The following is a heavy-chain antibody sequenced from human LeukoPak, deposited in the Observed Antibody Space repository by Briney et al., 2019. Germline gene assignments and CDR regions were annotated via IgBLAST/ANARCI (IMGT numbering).Heavy chain of an antibody. Sequence: GSLRLSCEGSGFTFSSYWMNWVRQAPGKGLEWVANIKQDGSEKYYVDSVKGRFTISRDNAKNSLYLQMNSLRDDDTAMYYCARGASGHSSNWNFPYYYYYMDVWGKGTTVTISS. CDR2: IKQDGSEK. V-gene: IGHV3-7*01. CDR1: GFTFSSYW. D-gene: IGHD1-1*01. J-gene: IGHJ6*03. CDR3: ARGASGHSSNWNFPYYYYYMDV.